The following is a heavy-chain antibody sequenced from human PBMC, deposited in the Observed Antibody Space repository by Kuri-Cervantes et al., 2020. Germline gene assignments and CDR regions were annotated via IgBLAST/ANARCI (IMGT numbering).Heavy chain of an antibody. J-gene: IGHJ4*02. CDR1: GFTVSSNY. V-gene: IGHV3-53*01. Sequence: GESLKISCAASGFTVSSNYMSWVRQAPGKGLEWVSVIYRGGSTYYADSVKGRFTISRDNSKNTVYLQMNSLRAEDTAVYYCARSYSGRWGLCYWGQGTLVTVSS. CDR3: ARSYSGRWGLCY. CDR2: IYRGGST. D-gene: IGHD1-26*01.